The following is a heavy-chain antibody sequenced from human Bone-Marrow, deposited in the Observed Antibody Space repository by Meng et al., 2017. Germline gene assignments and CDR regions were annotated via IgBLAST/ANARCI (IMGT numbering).Heavy chain of an antibody. CDR2: INHSGST. D-gene: IGHD5-18*01. V-gene: IGHV4-34*01. Sequence: SETLSLTCAVYGGSFSGYYWSWIRQPPGKGLEWIGEINHSGSTNYNPSLKSRVTISVDTSKNQFSLKLSSVTAADTAVYYCARSTMGYSYGYYYYYGMDVWGQGTTVTVSS. CDR1: GGSFSGYY. CDR3: ARSTMGYSYGYYYYYGMDV. J-gene: IGHJ6*02.